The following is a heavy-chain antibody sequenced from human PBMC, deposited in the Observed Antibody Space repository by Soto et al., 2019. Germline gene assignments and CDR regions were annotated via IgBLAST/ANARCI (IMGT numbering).Heavy chain of an antibody. J-gene: IGHJ1*01. V-gene: IGHV4-39*02. Sequence: PSETLSLTCTVSGDSISRSTYYWGWIRQPPGKGLEWIGNIHYDGSTCYNPSLRSRVSMSVDTSKNHFSLKMNSVTPADTAVYYCARDSGSGSLWGQGTLVTSPQ. CDR1: GDSISRSTYY. D-gene: IGHD1-26*01. CDR2: IHYDGST. CDR3: ARDSGSGSL.